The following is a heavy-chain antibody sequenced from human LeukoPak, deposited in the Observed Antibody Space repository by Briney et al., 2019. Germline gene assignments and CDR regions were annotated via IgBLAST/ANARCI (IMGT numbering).Heavy chain of an antibody. V-gene: IGHV3-23*01. Sequence: GGSLRLSCAASGFTFSSYAMSWVRQAPGEGLEWVSGISGSGGDTYYADSVKGRFTISRDNSKNTLYLQMNSLRAEDTAVYYCAKDRTPYSRSGGYYLGAFDIWGHGTLVTVSS. J-gene: IGHJ3*02. CDR1: GFTFSSYA. D-gene: IGHD3-10*01. CDR2: ISGSGGDT. CDR3: AKDRTPYSRSGGYYLGAFDI.